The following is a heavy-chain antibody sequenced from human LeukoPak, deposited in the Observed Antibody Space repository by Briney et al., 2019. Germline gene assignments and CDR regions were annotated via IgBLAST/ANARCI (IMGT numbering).Heavy chain of an antibody. Sequence: RGSLRLSCAASGFTFSSYSMNWVRQAPGKGLEWVSSISSSSSYIYYADSVKGRFTISRDNAKNSLYLQMNSLRAEDTAVYYCARVQGDMVRGVIIFGYYFDYWGQGTLVTVSS. J-gene: IGHJ4*02. V-gene: IGHV3-21*01. CDR1: GFTFSSYS. D-gene: IGHD3-10*01. CDR2: ISSSSSYI. CDR3: ARVQGDMVRGVIIFGYYFDY.